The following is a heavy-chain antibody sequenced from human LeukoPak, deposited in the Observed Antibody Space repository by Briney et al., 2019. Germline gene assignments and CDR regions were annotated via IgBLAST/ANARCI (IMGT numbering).Heavy chain of an antibody. CDR3: ARASSLGVTTRDDWFDP. CDR2: IWYDGSKK. D-gene: IGHD1-26*01. CDR1: GFSFSSYG. J-gene: IGHJ5*02. V-gene: IGHV3-33*08. Sequence: PGGSLRLSCAASGFSFSSYGMQWVRQAPGKELEWVAVIWYDGSKKYYADSVKGRFTISRDNSKSTLYLQMNSLRVEDTAVYYCARASSLGVTTRDDWFDPWGQGTLVTVSS.